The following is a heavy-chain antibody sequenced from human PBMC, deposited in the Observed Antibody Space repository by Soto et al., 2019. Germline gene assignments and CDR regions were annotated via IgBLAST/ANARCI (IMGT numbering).Heavy chain of an antibody. CDR3: ARDSFAYGDSSGSFDY. J-gene: IGHJ4*02. CDR2: IYFSGST. Sequence: SETLSLTCTVTGDSINSGGYYWSWIRQLPXKGLEWIGYIYFSGSTYYNPPLKRRTTISIDTSKNQFSLKLSSVSAADTAVYYCARDSFAYGDSSGSFDYWGQGILVTVSS. V-gene: IGHV4-31*03. CDR1: GDSINSGGYY. D-gene: IGHD2-21*02.